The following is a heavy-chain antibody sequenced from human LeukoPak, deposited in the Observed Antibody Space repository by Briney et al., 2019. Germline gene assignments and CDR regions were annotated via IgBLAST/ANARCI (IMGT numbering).Heavy chain of an antibody. J-gene: IGHJ4*02. CDR2: IYYSGST. V-gene: IGHV4-30-4*08. D-gene: IGHD3-3*01. CDR1: GGSISSGDYY. CDR3: ARKYYDFWSGPYYFDY. Sequence: SETLSLTYTVSGGSISSGDYYWSWIRQPPGKGLEWIGYIYYSGSTYYNPSLKSRVTISVDTSKNQFSLKLSSVTAADTAVYYCARKYYDFWSGPYYFDYWGQGTLVTVSS.